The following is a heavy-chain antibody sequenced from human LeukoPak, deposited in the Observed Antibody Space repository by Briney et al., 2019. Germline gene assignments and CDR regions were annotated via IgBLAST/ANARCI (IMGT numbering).Heavy chain of an antibody. V-gene: IGHV7-4-1*02. J-gene: IGHJ6*03. CDR3: ARDYGRRWYVGAFYYMDV. CDR2: INTNTGKP. Sequence: ASVRVSCKAAGYTVTSYAMNWVRQAPGQGREGMGWINTNTGKPTYARGFTGRVVFSLDTSLCTSSLQISSLKAEDTAVYYCARDYGRRWYVGAFYYMDVWGKGTTLTVSS. CDR1: GYTVTSYA. D-gene: IGHD6-13*01.